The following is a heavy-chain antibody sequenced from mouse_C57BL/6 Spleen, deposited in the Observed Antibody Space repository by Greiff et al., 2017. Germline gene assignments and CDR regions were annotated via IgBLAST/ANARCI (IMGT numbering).Heavy chain of an antibody. Sequence: QVQLQQPGAELVRPGSSVKLSCKASGYTFTSYWMAWVKQRPGQGLEWIGNIYPSDSETHYNQKFKDKATLTVDKSSSTAYMQLSSLTSEDSAVYYCARDYDYDFDYWGQGTTLTVSS. CDR3: ARDYDYDFDY. V-gene: IGHV1-61*01. CDR1: GYTFTSYW. J-gene: IGHJ2*01. D-gene: IGHD2-4*01. CDR2: IYPSDSET.